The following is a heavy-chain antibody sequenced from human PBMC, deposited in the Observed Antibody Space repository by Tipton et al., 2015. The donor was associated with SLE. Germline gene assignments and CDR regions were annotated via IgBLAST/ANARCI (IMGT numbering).Heavy chain of an antibody. CDR1: NGSISSSPYY. V-gene: IGHV4-39*07. CDR3: ARGPYYYMDV. CDR2: IYYSGST. J-gene: IGHJ6*03. Sequence: TLSLTCTVSNGSISSSPYYWGWIRQSPGKGLEWVGSIYYSGSTYYNPSLKSQVTISVDTSRNQCSLNLTSVTAADTAVYYCARGPYYYMDVWGKGTTVPVSS.